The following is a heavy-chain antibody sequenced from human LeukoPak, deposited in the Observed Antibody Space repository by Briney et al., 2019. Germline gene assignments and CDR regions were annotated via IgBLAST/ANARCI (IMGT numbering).Heavy chain of an antibody. J-gene: IGHJ4*02. V-gene: IGHV3-20*04. CDR2: LNWNGDST. CDR3: ARDEPWGQGATDNFDY. CDR1: GFNFDDYG. Sequence: GGSLRLSCAASGFNFDDYGMSWVRQAAGKGVEWVSGLNWNGDSTGYADSVKGRFTISRDTAKNSLYLQMNSLRAEDTALYYCARDEPWGQGATDNFDYWGQGTLVTVSS. D-gene: IGHD1-26*01.